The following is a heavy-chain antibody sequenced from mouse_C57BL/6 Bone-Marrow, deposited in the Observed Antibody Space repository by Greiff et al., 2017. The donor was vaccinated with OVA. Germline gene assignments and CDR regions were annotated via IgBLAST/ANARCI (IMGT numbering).Heavy chain of an antibody. D-gene: IGHD1-1*01. Sequence: VQVVESGPELVKPGASVKISCKASGYAFSSSWMNWVKQRPGKGLEWIGRIYPGDGDTNYNGKFKGKATLTADKSSSTAYMQLSSLTSEDSAVYFCARGYGSPSWFAYWGQGTLVTVSA. V-gene: IGHV1-82*01. CDR1: GYAFSSSW. CDR3: ARGYGSPSWFAY. J-gene: IGHJ3*01. CDR2: IYPGDGDT.